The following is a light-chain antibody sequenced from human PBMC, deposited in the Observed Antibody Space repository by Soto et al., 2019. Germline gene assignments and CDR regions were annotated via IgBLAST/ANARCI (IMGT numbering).Light chain of an antibody. CDR1: SSDVGGYNY. CDR3: NSYTGSNTFV. J-gene: IGLJ1*01. Sequence: QSALTQPASVSGSPGQSITISCTGTSSDVGGYNYVSWYQQHPGEAPKLMIFEVTNRPSGISNRFSGSRSGNTASLTISDLQAEDEAEYYCNSYTGSNTFVFGTGTKVTVL. V-gene: IGLV2-14*03. CDR2: EVT.